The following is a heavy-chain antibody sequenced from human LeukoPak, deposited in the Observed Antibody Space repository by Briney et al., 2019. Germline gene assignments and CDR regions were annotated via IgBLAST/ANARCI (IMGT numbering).Heavy chain of an antibody. J-gene: IGHJ4*02. V-gene: IGHV1-18*01. CDR1: GYTFTSYG. D-gene: IGHD1-26*01. CDR3: ATDGSTISDPLIDY. CDR2: ISAYNGNT. Sequence: GSSVKVSCKASGYTFTSYGISWVRQAPGQGLEWMVWISAYNGNTNYAQKLQGRVTMTTDTSTSTAYMELRSLRSDDTAVYYCATDGSTISDPLIDYWGQGTLVTVSS.